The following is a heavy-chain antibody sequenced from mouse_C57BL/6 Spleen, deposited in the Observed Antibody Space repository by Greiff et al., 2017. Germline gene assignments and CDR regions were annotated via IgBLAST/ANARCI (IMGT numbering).Heavy chain of an antibody. CDR2: IDPSDSYT. CDR1: GYTFTSYW. Sequence: QVQLKQPGAELVMPGASVKLSCKASGYTFTSYWMHWVKQRPGQGLEWIGEIDPSDSYTNYNQKFKGKSTLTVDKSSSTAYMQLSSLTSEDSAVYYCARQFYYYGRDYAMDYWGQGTSVTVSS. CDR3: ARQFYYYGRDYAMDY. V-gene: IGHV1-69*01. J-gene: IGHJ4*01. D-gene: IGHD1-1*01.